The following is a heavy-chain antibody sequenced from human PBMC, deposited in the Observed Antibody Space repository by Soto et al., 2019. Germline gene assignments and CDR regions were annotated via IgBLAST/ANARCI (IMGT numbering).Heavy chain of an antibody. CDR3: ARTMVRGVIITPHWFDP. CDR2: ISPYNGDT. J-gene: IGHJ5*02. D-gene: IGHD3-10*01. CDR1: GYTLTSYG. Sequence: SVKVSCKASGYTLTSYGISWVRQAPGQGLEWMGWISPYNGDTNYAQKLQDRVTMTTDTSTSTAYMDLRSLRSDDTAVYYCARTMVRGVIITPHWFDPWGQGTLVTV. V-gene: IGHV1-18*04.